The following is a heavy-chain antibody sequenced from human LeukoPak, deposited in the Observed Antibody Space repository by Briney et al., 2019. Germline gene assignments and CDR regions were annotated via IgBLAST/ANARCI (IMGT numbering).Heavy chain of an antibody. J-gene: IGHJ4*02. V-gene: IGHV3-33*08. D-gene: IGHD3-3*01. CDR1: GFTFSSYG. CDR2: IWYDGSNK. CDR3: AREDHDLWSGYSFNY. Sequence: GGSLRLSCAASGFTFSSYGMHWVRQAPGKGLEWVAVIWYDGSNKYYADSVKGRFTISRDNSKNTLYLQMNSLRAEDTAVYYCAREDHDLWSGYSFNYWGQGTLVTVSS.